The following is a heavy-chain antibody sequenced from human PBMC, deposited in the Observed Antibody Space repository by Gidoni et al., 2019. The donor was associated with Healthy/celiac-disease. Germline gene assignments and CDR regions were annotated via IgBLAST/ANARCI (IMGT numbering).Heavy chain of an antibody. D-gene: IGHD3-10*01. Sequence: EVQLVQSGAEVKKPGESLTISCKGSGYSFTSYWIGWVRQMPGKGLEWMGIIYPGDSDTRYSPSFQGQVTISADKSISTAYLQWSSLKASDTAMYYCARRITMVRGVYYFDYWGQGTLVTVSS. CDR2: IYPGDSDT. CDR1: GYSFTSYW. J-gene: IGHJ4*02. V-gene: IGHV5-51*01. CDR3: ARRITMVRGVYYFDY.